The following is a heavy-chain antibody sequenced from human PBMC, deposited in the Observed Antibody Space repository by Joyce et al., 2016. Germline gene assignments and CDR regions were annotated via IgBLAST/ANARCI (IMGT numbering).Heavy chain of an antibody. CDR3: ARERGEWPFDAFDI. CDR1: GLAINNNH. CDR2: INTSGNK. Sequence: EVQLVESGGGLIQPGGSLRLSCTASGLAINNNHMTWVRQAPGKGLEWVSIINTSGNKYYADSVKGQFTVSRDDAKNTVYLQMSGLRVEDTAVYYCARERGEWPFDAFDIWGQGTMVTVSS. J-gene: IGHJ3*02. D-gene: IGHD3-10*01. V-gene: IGHV3-53*01.